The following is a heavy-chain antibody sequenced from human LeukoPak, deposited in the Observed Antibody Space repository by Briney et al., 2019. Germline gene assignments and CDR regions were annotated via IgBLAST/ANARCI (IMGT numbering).Heavy chain of an antibody. D-gene: IGHD5-12*01. J-gene: IGHJ4*02. CDR2: IIPIFGTA. CDR3: ARDIRSGYSGYDEGSV. CDR1: GGTFSSYA. Sequence: SVEVSCKASGGTFSSYAISWVRQALGQGLEWMGGIIPIFGTANYAQKFQGRVTITADESTSTAYMELSSLRSEDTAVYYCARDIRSGYSGYDEGSVWGQGTLVTVSS. V-gene: IGHV1-69*13.